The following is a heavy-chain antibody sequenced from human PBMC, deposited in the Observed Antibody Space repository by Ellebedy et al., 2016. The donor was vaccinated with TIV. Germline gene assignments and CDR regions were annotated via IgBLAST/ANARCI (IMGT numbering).Heavy chain of an antibody. Sequence: SQTLSHTCAISGDSVSNNGVTWNWIRQSPSRGLEWLGRAYYRSTWIDNYPVSVKGRITINPDTSNNQLSLHLNSLTPEDTAVYYCARDPPWCYSWGDVWGQGTTVTVSS. J-gene: IGHJ6*02. D-gene: IGHD2-8*01. CDR3: ARDPPWCYSWGDV. CDR2: AYYRSTWID. V-gene: IGHV6-1*01. CDR1: GDSVSNNGVT.